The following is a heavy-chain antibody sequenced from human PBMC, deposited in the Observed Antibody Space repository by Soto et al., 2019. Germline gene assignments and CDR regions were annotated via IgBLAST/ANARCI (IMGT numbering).Heavy chain of an antibody. J-gene: IGHJ6*02. V-gene: IGHV4-34*01. CDR1: GGSFSGYY. CDR3: ARRLHSTHYYYYYGMDV. Sequence: PSETLSLTCAVYGGSFSGYYWSWIRQPPGKGLEWIGEINHSGSTNYNPSLKSRVTISVDTSKNQFSLKPSSVTAADTAVYYCARRLHSTHYYYYYGMDVWGQGTTVTVSS. CDR2: INHSGST. D-gene: IGHD4-4*01.